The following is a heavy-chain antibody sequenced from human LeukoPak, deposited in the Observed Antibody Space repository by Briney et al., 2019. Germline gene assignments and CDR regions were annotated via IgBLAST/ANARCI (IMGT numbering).Heavy chain of an antibody. D-gene: IGHD6-13*01. J-gene: IGHJ4*02. V-gene: IGHV3-30*18. CDR3: AKGVSSWYPPHFDY. CDR2: ISYDGNNK. CDR1: GFTFSSYG. Sequence: GGSLRLSCAASGFTFSSYGMHWVRQAPGKGLEWVAVISYDGNNKYYAESVKGRFTISRDNPKNTLYLQMNSLRAEDTAVYYCAKGVSSWYPPHFDYWGQGTRITVSS.